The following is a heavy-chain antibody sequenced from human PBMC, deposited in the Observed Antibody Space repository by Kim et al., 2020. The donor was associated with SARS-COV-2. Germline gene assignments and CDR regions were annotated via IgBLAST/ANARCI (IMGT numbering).Heavy chain of an antibody. Sequence: GGSLRLSCAASGFTFSSHVMHWVRQAPGKGLEWVALISYEGSTQKYTDSVKGRFIVSRDNSKNTLFLQMNSLRPEATAVYYCARNLVGDTDLGPWGQGTRVTVSS. V-gene: IGHV3-30*03. J-gene: IGHJ5*02. CDR3: ARNLVGDTDLGP. D-gene: IGHD1-26*01. CDR2: ISYEGSTQ. CDR1: GFTFSSHV.